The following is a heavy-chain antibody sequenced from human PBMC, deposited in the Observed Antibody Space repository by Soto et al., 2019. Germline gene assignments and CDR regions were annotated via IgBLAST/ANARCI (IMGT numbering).Heavy chain of an antibody. D-gene: IGHD6-19*01. Sequence: SETLSLTCTVSGGSVSSGSYYWSWIRQPPGKGLEWIGYIYYSGSTNYNPSLKSRVTISVDTSRNQFSLKLNSATAADTAVYYCARRAVSGNWFDPWGQGTLVTVSS. CDR1: GGSVSSGSYY. CDR2: IYYSGST. CDR3: ARRAVSGNWFDP. V-gene: IGHV4-61*01. J-gene: IGHJ5*02.